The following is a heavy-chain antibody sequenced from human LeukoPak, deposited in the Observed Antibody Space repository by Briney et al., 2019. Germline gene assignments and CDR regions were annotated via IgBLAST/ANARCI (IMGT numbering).Heavy chain of an antibody. Sequence: PSETLSLTCTVSGGSIRSYYWSWIRQPPGKGLEWIGYIYYSGSTNYNPSLKSRVTISVDTSKNQFSLKLSSVTAADTAVYYCARVGSSSWYGDNWFDPWGQGTLVTVSS. CDR3: ARVGSSSWYGDNWFDP. J-gene: IGHJ5*02. D-gene: IGHD6-13*01. CDR1: GGSIRSYY. V-gene: IGHV4-59*01. CDR2: IYYSGST.